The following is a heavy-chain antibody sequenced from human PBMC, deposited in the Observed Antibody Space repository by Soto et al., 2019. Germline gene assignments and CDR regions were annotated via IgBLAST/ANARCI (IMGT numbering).Heavy chain of an antibody. J-gene: IGHJ4*02. Sequence: PGGSLRLSCAASGFTFSGSAMHWVRQASGKGLEWVGRIRSKANSYATAYAASVKGRFTISRDDSKNTAYLQMNSLKTEDTAVYYCTRRYCSGGSCYTDYWGQGTLVTVSS. CDR3: TRRYCSGGSCYTDY. CDR2: IRSKANSYAT. CDR1: GFTFSGSA. V-gene: IGHV3-73*01. D-gene: IGHD2-15*01.